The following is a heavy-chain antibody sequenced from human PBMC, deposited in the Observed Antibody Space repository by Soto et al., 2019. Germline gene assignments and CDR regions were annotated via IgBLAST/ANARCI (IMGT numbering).Heavy chain of an antibody. CDR3: TSTGPQNFDWLFEVGQHYYYYGMDV. CDR2: IRSKANSYAT. V-gene: IGHV3-73*01. Sequence: GGTLRLFCAASGFTFSGSAMHWVRQAPGKGLEWVGRIRSKANSYATAYAASVKGRFTISRDDSKNTAYLQMNSLKTEDTAVYYCTSTGPQNFDWLFEVGQHYYYYGMDVWGQGTTVTVSS. CDR1: GFTFSGSA. J-gene: IGHJ6*02. D-gene: IGHD3-9*01.